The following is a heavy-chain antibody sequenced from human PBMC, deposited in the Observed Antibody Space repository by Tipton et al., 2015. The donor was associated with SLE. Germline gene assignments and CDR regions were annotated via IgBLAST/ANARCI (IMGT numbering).Heavy chain of an antibody. CDR1: GGSISSSSYY. CDR3: ARLGIAVAGPTDY. J-gene: IGHJ4*02. D-gene: IGHD6-19*01. Sequence: LRLSCTVSGGSISSSSYYWGWIRQPPGKGLEWIGSIYYSGSTYYNPSLKSRVTMSVDTSKNQFSLKLSSVTAADTAVYYCARLGIAVAGPTDYWGQGTLVSVSS. CDR2: IYYSGST. V-gene: IGHV4-39*07.